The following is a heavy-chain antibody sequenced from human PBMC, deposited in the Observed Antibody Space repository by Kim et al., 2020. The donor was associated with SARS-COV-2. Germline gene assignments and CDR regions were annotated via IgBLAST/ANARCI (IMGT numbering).Heavy chain of an antibody. V-gene: IGHV3-48*03. CDR1: GFTFSSYE. D-gene: IGHD6-19*01. J-gene: IGHJ4*02. CDR3: ARGYSSGWGVTY. CDR2: ISSRGITI. Sequence: GGSLRLSCTASGFTFSSYEINWVRQAPGKGLEWVSYISSRGITISYADSVKGRFTISRDNSKNSLYLQMNSLRAEDTAIYYCARGYSSGWGVTYWGEGTLVSVSS.